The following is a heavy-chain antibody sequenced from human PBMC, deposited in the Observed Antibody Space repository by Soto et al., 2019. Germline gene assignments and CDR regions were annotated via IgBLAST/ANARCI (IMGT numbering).Heavy chain of an antibody. J-gene: IGHJ6*03. Sequence: SETLSLTCTVSGGSISSYYWSWIRQPPGKGLEWIGYIYYSGSTNYNPSLKSRVTISVDTSKNQFSLELSSVTAADTAVYYCARQSGYSSSWYEDYYYYMDVWGKGTTVTVSS. CDR2: IYYSGST. CDR1: GGSISSYY. D-gene: IGHD6-13*01. V-gene: IGHV4-59*08. CDR3: ARQSGYSSSWYEDYYYYMDV.